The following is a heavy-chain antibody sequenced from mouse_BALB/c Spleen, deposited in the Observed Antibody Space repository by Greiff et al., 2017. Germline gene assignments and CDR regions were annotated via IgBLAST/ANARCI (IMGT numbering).Heavy chain of an antibody. J-gene: IGHJ4*01. V-gene: IGHV1-9*01. D-gene: IGHD2-1*01. CDR2: ILPGSGST. CDR1: GYTFSSYW. CDR3: ARRGGKNYYAMDY. Sequence: VQLQQSGAELMKPGASVKISCKATGYTFSSYWIEWVKQRPGHGLEWIGEILPGSGSTNYNEKFKGKATFTADTSSNTAYMQLSSLTSEDSAVYYCARRGGKNYYAMDYWGQGTSVTVSS.